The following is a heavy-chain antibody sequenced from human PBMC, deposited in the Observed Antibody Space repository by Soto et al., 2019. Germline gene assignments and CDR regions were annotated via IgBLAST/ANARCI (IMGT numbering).Heavy chain of an antibody. CDR2: FDPEDGET. V-gene: IGHV1-24*01. CDR3: ATVRTMVRGGDRADYFDY. CDR1: GYTLTELS. D-gene: IGHD3-10*01. Sequence: ASVKVSCKVSGYTLTELSMHWVRQAPGKGLEWMGGFDPEDGETIYAQKFQGRVTMTEDTSTDTAYMELSSLRSEDTAVYYCATVRTMVRGGDRADYFDYWGQGTLVTVSS. J-gene: IGHJ4*02.